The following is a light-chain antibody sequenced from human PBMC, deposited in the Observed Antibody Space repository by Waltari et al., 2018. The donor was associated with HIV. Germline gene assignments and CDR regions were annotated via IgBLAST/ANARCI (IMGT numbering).Light chain of an antibody. J-gene: IGKJ4*02. Sequence: DIVMTQSPDSLAVSLGERATINCKSSQSVLYSSNNKNYLAWYQQKPGQPPKLLIYWASTRESGVPDRFSGSGSGTDFTLTISSLQAEDVAVYYCAAWDDSLSGLVFGGGTKV. CDR2: WAS. V-gene: IGKV4-1*01. CDR3: AAWDDSLSGLV. CDR1: QSVLYSSNNKNY.